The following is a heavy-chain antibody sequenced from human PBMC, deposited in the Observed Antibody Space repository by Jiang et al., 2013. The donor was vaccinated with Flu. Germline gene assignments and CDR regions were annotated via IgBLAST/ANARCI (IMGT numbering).Heavy chain of an antibody. CDR2: IIPIFGTA. CDR1: GGTFSSYA. CDR3: ARDWGVXATQGNDY. Sequence: AEVKKDRGSSVKVSCKASGGTFSSYAISWVRQAPGQGLEWMGGIIPIFGTANYAQKFQGRVTITADESTSTAYMELSSLRSEDTAVYYCARDWGVXATQGNDYWGQGTLVTVSS. V-gene: IGHV1-69*01. D-gene: IGHD2-15*01. J-gene: IGHJ4*02.